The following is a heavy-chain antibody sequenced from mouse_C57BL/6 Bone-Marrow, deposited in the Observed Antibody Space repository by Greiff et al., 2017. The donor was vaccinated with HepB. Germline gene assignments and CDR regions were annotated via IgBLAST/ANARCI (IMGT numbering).Heavy chain of an antibody. V-gene: IGHV7-3*01. Sequence: EVMLVESGGGLVQPGGSLSLSCAASGFTFTDYYMSWVRQPPGKALEWLGFIRNKANGYTTEYSASVKGRFTISRDNSQSILYLQMNALRAEDSATYYRARSPITTVVATMDYYAMDYWGQGTSVTVSS. J-gene: IGHJ4*01. D-gene: IGHD1-1*01. CDR2: IRNKANGYTT. CDR1: GFTFTDYY. CDR3: ARSPITTVVATMDYYAMDY.